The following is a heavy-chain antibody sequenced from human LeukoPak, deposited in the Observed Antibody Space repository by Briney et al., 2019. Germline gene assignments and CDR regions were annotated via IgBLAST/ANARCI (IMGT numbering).Heavy chain of an antibody. D-gene: IGHD3-16*01. Sequence: GASVKVSCKASGGTFSSYAISWVRQAPGQGLEWMGGIIPIFGTANYAQKFQGRVTMTTDTSTNTAYMELRSLRSDDTAVYYCARDGYTFGGVKTRFDYWGQGTLVTVSS. CDR1: GGTFSSYA. CDR3: ARDGYTFGGVKTRFDY. J-gene: IGHJ4*02. V-gene: IGHV1-69*05. CDR2: IIPIFGTA.